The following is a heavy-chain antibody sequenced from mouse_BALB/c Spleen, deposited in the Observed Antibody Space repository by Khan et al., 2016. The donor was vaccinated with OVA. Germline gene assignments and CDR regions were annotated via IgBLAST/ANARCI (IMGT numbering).Heavy chain of an antibody. V-gene: IGHV10S3*01. CDR2: IRTKSNNYGT. CDR3: VRDGWDY. CDR1: GFTFNTSA. J-gene: IGHJ4*01. Sequence: EVQLVETGGGLVQPKGSLKLSCAASGFTFNTSAMNWVRQAPGKGLEWVGRIRTKSNNYGTYYADSAKDRITISRDDSQRLLYLQMNNVKTVDTAIYYCVRDGWDYWGQGTSVTVSS.